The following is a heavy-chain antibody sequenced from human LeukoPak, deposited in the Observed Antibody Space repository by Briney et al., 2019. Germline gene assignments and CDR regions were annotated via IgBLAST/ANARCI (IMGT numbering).Heavy chain of an antibody. Sequence: SETLSLTCTVSGVSISSYDCSWIRQPPGKGREGRGEIYYSGSTNYNPSLKSRVTISVDTSKNQFSLKLSSVTAADTAVYYCAREIYYGSGSYWGLDYWGQGPLVTVSS. CDR1: GVSISSYD. J-gene: IGHJ4*02. CDR2: IYYSGST. CDR3: AREIYYGSGSYWGLDY. D-gene: IGHD3-10*01. V-gene: IGHV4-59*12.